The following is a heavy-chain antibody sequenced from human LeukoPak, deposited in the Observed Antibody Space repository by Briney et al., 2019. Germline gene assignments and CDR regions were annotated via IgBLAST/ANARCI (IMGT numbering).Heavy chain of an antibody. V-gene: IGHV3-21*01. CDR2: ISSSSSYI. D-gene: IGHD3-3*01. CDR1: GFTFSSYS. Sequence: PGGSLRLSCAASGFTFSSYSMNWVRQAPGKGLEWVSSISSSSSYIYYADSVKGRFTISRDNAKNSLDLQMNSLRAEDTAVYYCARDNGHDFWPGAFDIWGQGTMVTVSS. J-gene: IGHJ3*02. CDR3: ARDNGHDFWPGAFDI.